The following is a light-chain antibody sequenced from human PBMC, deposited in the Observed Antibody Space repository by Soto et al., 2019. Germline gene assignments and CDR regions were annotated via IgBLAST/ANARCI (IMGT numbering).Light chain of an antibody. CDR3: QQYKNWPRT. CDR2: GAS. J-gene: IGKJ1*01. Sequence: EIVMTQSPATLSVSPGETATLSCRASQSVSRNLASYQQQPGHAPRLLIYGASTRATGILARFSGSGSGTEVTLTISSLQSEDFAVYYCQQYKNWPRTFGQGTKVDIK. V-gene: IGKV3-15*01. CDR1: QSVSRN.